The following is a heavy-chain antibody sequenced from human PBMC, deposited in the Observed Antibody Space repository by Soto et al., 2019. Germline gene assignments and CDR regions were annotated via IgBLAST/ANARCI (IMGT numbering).Heavy chain of an antibody. J-gene: IGHJ4*02. V-gene: IGHV3-33*01. Sequence: GGSLRLSCAASGFTFSSYGMHWVRQAPGKGLEWVAVIWYDGSNKYYADSVKGRFTISRDNSKNTLYLQMNSLRAEDTAVYYCASETYYYDSSGLSWAERYFDYWGQGTLVTVSS. CDR2: IWYDGSNK. CDR3: ASETYYYDSSGLSWAERYFDY. D-gene: IGHD3-22*01. CDR1: GFTFSSYG.